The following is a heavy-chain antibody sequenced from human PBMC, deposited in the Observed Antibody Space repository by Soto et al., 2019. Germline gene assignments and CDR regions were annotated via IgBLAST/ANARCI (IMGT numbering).Heavy chain of an antibody. J-gene: IGHJ4*02. CDR2: ITTSSSLI. Sequence: EVQLVESGGGLVQPGGSLRLSCEASGFTFSDYPMNWVRQAPGKGLELLSYITTSSSLIYYADFVKGRFTISRDNAKNSLYLQMNSLGSEDSAVYFCVRDRNSVTTDWGQVTLFTVS. CDR3: VRDRNSVTTD. V-gene: IGHV3-48*01. CDR1: GFTFSDYP. D-gene: IGHD4-17*01.